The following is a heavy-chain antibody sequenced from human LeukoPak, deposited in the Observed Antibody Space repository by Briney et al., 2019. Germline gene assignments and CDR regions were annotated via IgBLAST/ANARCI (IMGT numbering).Heavy chain of an antibody. J-gene: IGHJ4*02. CDR3: ARGTGSYILDY. CDR2: INSDGSNI. D-gene: IGHD6-6*01. CDR1: GFTFSGYW. V-gene: IGHV3-74*01. Sequence: GGSLRLSCAASGFTFSGYWMHWVRQAPGKGLVWVSRINSDGSNINYADSVKGRFTISRDNAKNTLYPQMNSLRAEDTAVYYCARGTGSYILDYWGQGTLVTVSS.